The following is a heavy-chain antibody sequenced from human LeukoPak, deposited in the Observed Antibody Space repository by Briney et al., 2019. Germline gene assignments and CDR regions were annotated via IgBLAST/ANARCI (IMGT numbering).Heavy chain of an antibody. CDR2: INSDGSST. J-gene: IGHJ6*03. CDR1: GFPFSSYW. Sequence: GGSLRLSCAASGFPFSSYWMHWVRQAPGKGLVWVSRINSDGSSTSYADSVKGRFTISRDNAKNSLYLQMNSLRAEDTAVYYCARVPGRGDGGYYYYYMDVWGKGTTVTVSS. V-gene: IGHV3-74*01. CDR3: ARVPGRGDGGYYYYYMDV. D-gene: IGHD1-14*01.